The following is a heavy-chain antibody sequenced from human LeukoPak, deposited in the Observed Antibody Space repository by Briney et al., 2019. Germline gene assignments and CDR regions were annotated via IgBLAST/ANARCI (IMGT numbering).Heavy chain of an antibody. J-gene: IGHJ6*02. V-gene: IGHV3-74*01. Sequence: GGSLRLSCAASGFTFSSYWMHWVRQAQGKGLVWVSRINNDGSRTSYADAVKGRFTISRDSAKNTLYVQMNSLRAEDTAVYYCARGYYYGMDVWGQGTTVTVSS. CDR2: INNDGSRT. CDR3: ARGYYYGMDV. CDR1: GFTFSSYW.